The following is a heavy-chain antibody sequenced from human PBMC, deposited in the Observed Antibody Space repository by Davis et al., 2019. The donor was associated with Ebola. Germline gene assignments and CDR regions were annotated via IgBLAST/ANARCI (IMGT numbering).Heavy chain of an antibody. CDR2: IYTGDSDT. V-gene: IGHV5-51*01. CDR3: ATLRRTITGMDDGFDI. J-gene: IGHJ3*02. D-gene: IGHD1-20*01. CDR1: GNSFTNYW. Sequence: GESLKISCKGSGNSFTNYWIGWVRQMPGKGLEWMGIIYTGDSDTRYSPSFRGQVTISADNSIKTAFLQWSSLKASDTAMYYCATLRRTITGMDDGFDIWGQGTMVTVSS.